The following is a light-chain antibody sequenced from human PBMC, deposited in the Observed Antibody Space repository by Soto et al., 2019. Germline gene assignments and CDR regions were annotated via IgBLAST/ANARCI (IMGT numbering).Light chain of an antibody. V-gene: IGLV1-47*01. CDR2: RDS. J-gene: IGLJ3*02. CDR3: VAWDYSLRGWV. CDR1: SSNIGSNT. Sequence: QSVLTQPPSASGTPGQRVTIYCSGSSSNIGSNTVNWYQQLPGTAPKLLIYRDSQRPSGVPDRFSGSKSGTSASLAISGLRSEDVADYYCVAWDYSLRGWVFGGGTKLTVL.